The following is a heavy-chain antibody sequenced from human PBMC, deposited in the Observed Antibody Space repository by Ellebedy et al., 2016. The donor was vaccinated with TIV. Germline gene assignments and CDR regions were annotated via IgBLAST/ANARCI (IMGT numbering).Heavy chain of an antibody. J-gene: IGHJ6*02. Sequence: ASVKVSXXASGYTFIGYYMHWVRQAPGQGLEWMGWINPNSGGTNYAQKFQGRVTMTRDTSISTAYMELSRLRSDDTAVYYCARSGESGLGYYYYGMDVWGQGTTVTVSS. CDR1: GYTFIGYY. D-gene: IGHD2-21*01. CDR2: INPNSGGT. CDR3: ARSGESGLGYYYYGMDV. V-gene: IGHV1-2*02.